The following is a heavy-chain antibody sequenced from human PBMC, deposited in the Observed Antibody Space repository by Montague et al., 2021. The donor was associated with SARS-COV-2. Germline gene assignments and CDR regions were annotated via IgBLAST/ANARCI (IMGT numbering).Heavy chain of an antibody. Sequence: SVKVSCKASGYTFTGYYMHWVRQAPGQGLEWMGWINPNSGGTNYAQKFQSWVTMTRDTSISTAYMELSRLRSDDTAVYYCARADCGGDCYSYYYYGMDVWGQGTTVTVSS. CDR2: INPNSGGT. J-gene: IGHJ6*02. V-gene: IGHV1-2*04. D-gene: IGHD2-21*02. CDR1: GYTFTGYY. CDR3: ARADCGGDCYSYYYYGMDV.